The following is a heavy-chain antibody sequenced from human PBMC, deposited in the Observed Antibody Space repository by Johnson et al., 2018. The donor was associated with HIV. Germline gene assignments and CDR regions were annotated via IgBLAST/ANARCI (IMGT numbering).Heavy chain of an antibody. D-gene: IGHD6-19*01. J-gene: IGHJ3*02. Sequence: QVQLVESGGNLVQPGGSLRLSCAASGFTFSSYGMHWVRQAPGKGLEWVSLVSYDGSNKYYADSVKGRFTISRNNSKNTLFLQMNSLRTEDTAVYYCARRGGSGWSAFDIWGQGTIVTVSS. CDR1: GFTFSSYG. V-gene: IGHV3-30*19. CDR2: VSYDGSNK. CDR3: ARRGGSGWSAFDI.